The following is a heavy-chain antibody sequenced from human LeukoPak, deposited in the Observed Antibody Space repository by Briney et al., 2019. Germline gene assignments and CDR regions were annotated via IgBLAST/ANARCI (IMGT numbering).Heavy chain of an antibody. V-gene: IGHV1-18*01. CDR2: TSGTGYNT. CDR3: AGSQCPDSTSCYYFFYFDF. CDR1: GYTFSAYG. J-gene: IGHJ4*02. D-gene: IGHD2-2*01. Sequence: ASAKISCKASGYTFSAYGVTWVRQAPGQGLEWMAWTSGTGYNTDYTQRFQGRVSVTTDTSTSTAFLEVRSLGSEDTAIYYCAGSQCPDSTSCYYFFYFDFWGQGTPVTVSS.